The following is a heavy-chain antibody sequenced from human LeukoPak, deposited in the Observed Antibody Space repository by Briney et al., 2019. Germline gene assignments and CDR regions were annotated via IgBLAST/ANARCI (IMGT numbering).Heavy chain of an antibody. CDR1: GGSISSGGYY. CDR3: ARDAGPYDNWFDP. D-gene: IGHD2-8*01. V-gene: IGHV4-31*03. CDR2: IYYSGST. J-gene: IGHJ5*02. Sequence: PSETLSLTCTVSGGSISSGGYYWSWIRQHPGKGLEWIGYIYYSGSTYYNPSLKSRVTISVDTSKNQFSLKLSPVTAADTAVYYCARDAGPYDNWFDPWGQGTLVTVSS.